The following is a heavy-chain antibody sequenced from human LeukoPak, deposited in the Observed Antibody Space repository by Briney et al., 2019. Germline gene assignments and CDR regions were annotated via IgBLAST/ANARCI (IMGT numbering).Heavy chain of an antibody. CDR2: INADSSTI. D-gene: IGHD1-26*01. CDR1: RFTFRVSN. Sequence: GGSLRLSCVASRFTFRVSNTRCVRQAPGKGLEWISYINADSSTIQYADSVRGRFTTSRDNAKNSLYLQMNSLRAEDTAVYYCMREDSRGQSLGVIYWGQGSLVTVSS. J-gene: IGHJ4*02. V-gene: IGHV3-48*01. CDR3: MREDSRGQSLGVIY.